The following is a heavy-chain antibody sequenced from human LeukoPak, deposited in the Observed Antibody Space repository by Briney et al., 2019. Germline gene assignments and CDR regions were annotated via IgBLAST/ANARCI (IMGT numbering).Heavy chain of an antibody. CDR2: ISGSGGST. CDR3: AKDTHMVRGVIIDFDY. D-gene: IGHD3-10*01. CDR1: GFTFSSYA. J-gene: IGHJ4*02. Sequence: GGSQRLSCAASGFTFSSYAMSWVRQAPGKGLEWVSAISGSGGSTYYADSVKGRFSISRDNSKNTLYLQMNSLRAEDTAVYYCAKDTHMVRGVIIDFDYWGQGTLVTVFS. V-gene: IGHV3-23*01.